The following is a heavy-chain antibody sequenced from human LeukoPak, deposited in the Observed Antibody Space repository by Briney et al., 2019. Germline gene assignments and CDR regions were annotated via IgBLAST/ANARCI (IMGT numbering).Heavy chain of an antibody. CDR2: IDGSGRTI. J-gene: IGHJ4*02. CDR3: ARSNWGPDY. CDR1: GFTFSDYY. D-gene: IGHD7-27*01. V-gene: IGHV3-11*04. Sequence: GGSLRLSCAASGFTFSDYYMSWMRQAPGKGLEWVAHIDGSGRTIYYIDSVKGRFTISRDNARNSLYLQMISLGAEDTAVYYCARSNWGPDYWGQGTLVTVSS.